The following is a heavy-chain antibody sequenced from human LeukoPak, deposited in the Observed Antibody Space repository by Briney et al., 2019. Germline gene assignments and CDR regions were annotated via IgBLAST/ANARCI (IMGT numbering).Heavy chain of an antibody. CDR1: GGSISSADYY. J-gene: IGHJ2*01. Sequence: SQTLSLTCTVSGGSISSADYYWSWIRQPPGKGLEWIAYIYYSGRSYYNPSLKSRLTISVDTSKNQFSLKLSSVTAADTAVYHCVSTVVTPYWYFDLWGPGTLVTVSS. CDR3: VSTVVTPYWYFDL. CDR2: IYYSGRS. V-gene: IGHV4-30-4*01. D-gene: IGHD4-23*01.